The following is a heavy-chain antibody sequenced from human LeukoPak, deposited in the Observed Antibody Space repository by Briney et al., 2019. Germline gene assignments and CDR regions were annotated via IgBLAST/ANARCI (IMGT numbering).Heavy chain of an antibody. V-gene: IGHV1-8*01. CDR1: GYTFTSYD. CDR2: MSPNSGIT. Sequence: GASVKVSCKASGYTFTSYDINWVRQATGQELEWMGWMSPNSGITGYAQKFQGRVTMTRNTAISTAYMELSSLRSEDTAVYYCVRTPPNWGADYWGQGTLVTVSS. J-gene: IGHJ4*02. D-gene: IGHD7-27*01. CDR3: VRTPPNWGADY.